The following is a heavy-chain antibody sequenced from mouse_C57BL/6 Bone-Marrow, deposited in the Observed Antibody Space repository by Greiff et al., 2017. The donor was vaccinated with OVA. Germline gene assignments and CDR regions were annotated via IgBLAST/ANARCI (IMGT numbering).Heavy chain of an antibody. J-gene: IGHJ2*01. CDR1: GYTFTSYG. Sequence: VQLQQSGAELARPGASVKLSCKASGYTFTSYGISWVKQRTGQGLEWIGEIYPRSRNTYYNEKFKGKATLTADKSSSTEYMELRSLTSEDSAVYICACFCYGSSYEDCWGQGTTLTVSS. CDR2: IYPRSRNT. D-gene: IGHD1-1*01. CDR3: ACFCYGSSYEDC. V-gene: IGHV1-81*01.